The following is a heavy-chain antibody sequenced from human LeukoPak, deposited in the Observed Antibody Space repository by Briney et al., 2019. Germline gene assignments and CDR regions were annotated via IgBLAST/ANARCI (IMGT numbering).Heavy chain of an antibody. CDR2: IFRGGDT. CDR3: ARETNSGAFDI. D-gene: IGHD3-10*01. CDR1: GFTFSDYY. Sequence: GGSLRLSCAASGFTFSDYYMSWVRQAPGKGLEWVSVIFRGGDTYYADSVKGRFTISRDNSKNTLYLQMNSLRPEDTAVYYCARETNSGAFDIWGQGTMVTVSS. V-gene: IGHV3-53*01. J-gene: IGHJ3*02.